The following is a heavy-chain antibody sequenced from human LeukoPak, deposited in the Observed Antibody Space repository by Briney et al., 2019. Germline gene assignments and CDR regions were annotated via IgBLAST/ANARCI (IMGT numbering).Heavy chain of an antibody. CDR1: GFTFSSYG. Sequence: GRSLRLSCAASGFTFSSYGMHWVRQAPGKGLEWVAVISYDGSNKYYADSVKGRFTIPRDNSKNTLYLQMNSLRAADTAVYYCARDRKGSSWPLDYWGQGTLVTVSS. D-gene: IGHD6-13*01. V-gene: IGHV3-30*03. J-gene: IGHJ4*02. CDR3: ARDRKGSSWPLDY. CDR2: ISYDGSNK.